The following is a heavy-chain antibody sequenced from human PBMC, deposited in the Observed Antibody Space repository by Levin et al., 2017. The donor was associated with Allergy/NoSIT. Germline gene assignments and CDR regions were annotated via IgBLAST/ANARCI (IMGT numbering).Heavy chain of an antibody. V-gene: IGHV3-21*01. Sequence: LSLTCAASGILFSSYDMNWVRQAPGKGLEWVSSISAGGNYIYYADSVKGRFTISRDNAKNSLFLQMNSLRAEDTAVYYCSSWAMYHYDRSAFDYFYYAMDVWGQGTTVTVSS. D-gene: IGHD3-22*01. CDR1: GILFSSYD. J-gene: IGHJ6*02. CDR2: ISAGGNYI. CDR3: SSWAMYHYDRSAFDYFYYAMDV.